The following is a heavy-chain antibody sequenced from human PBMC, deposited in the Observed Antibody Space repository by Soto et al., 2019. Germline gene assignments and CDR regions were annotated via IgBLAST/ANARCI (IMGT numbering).Heavy chain of an antibody. CDR3: AREYYYGSGSYGMDV. CDR1: GFTFSSYA. Sequence: QVQLVESGGGVVQPGRSLRLSCAASGFTFSSYAMHWVRQAPGKGLEWVAVISYDGSTKYYADSVKGRFTISRDNSKNTLYLQMNSLRAEDTAVYYCAREYYYGSGSYGMDVWGQGTTVTVSS. D-gene: IGHD3-10*01. CDR2: ISYDGSTK. J-gene: IGHJ6*02. V-gene: IGHV3-30-3*01.